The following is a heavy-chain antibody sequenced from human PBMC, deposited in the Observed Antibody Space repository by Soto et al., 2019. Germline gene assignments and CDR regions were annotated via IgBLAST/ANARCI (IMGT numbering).Heavy chain of an antibody. CDR1: GFTFSSYA. Sequence: GGSLRLSCAASGFTFSSYAMHWVRQAPGKGLEWVAVISYDGSNKYYADSVKGRFTISRDNSKNTLYLQMNSLRAEDTAVYYCARDKGVEAPPLLIKDYWGQGTLVTVSS. CDR3: ARDKGVEAPPLLIKDY. J-gene: IGHJ4*02. V-gene: IGHV3-30-3*01. D-gene: IGHD3-16*01. CDR2: ISYDGSNK.